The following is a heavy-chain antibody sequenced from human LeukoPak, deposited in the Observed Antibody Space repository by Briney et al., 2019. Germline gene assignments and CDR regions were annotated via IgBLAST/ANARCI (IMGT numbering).Heavy chain of an antibody. CDR3: ARGAYGDYETNWFDP. D-gene: IGHD4-17*01. CDR1: GFTFSNYN. Sequence: GGSLRLSCAASGFTFSNYNMNWVRQAPGKGLEWVSSVSSSSTSHIYYADSVKGRFTISRDNAQNPLYLQMNSLRAEDTAVYYCARGAYGDYETNWFDPWGQGTLVTVSS. J-gene: IGHJ5*02. CDR2: VSSSSTSHI. V-gene: IGHV3-21*01.